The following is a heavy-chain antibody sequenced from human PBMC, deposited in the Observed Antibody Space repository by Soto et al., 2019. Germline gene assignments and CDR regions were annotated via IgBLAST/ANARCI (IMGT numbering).Heavy chain of an antibody. CDR1: GGTFSTYT. J-gene: IGHJ4*02. CDR2: IIPVLDKA. CDR3: ARGVTSGDCDVHY. V-gene: IGHV1-69*02. D-gene: IGHD2-21*01. Sequence: QVQLVQSGAEVKKPGSSVKVSCKTSGGTFSTYTLSWVRQAAGQGLEWMGRIIPVLDKANYAQKFQGRVTITADRSTSIAYMELSSLRSVDTAIYYCARGVTSGDCDVHYWGLGTLVSVSS.